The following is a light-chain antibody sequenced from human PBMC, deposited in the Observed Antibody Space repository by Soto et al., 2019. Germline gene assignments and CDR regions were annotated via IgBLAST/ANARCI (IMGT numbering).Light chain of an antibody. Sequence: EIVLTQSPGTLSLSPGERAILSCRASQSVSGSYLAWYQQKPGQAPRLLIYDVSSRATGIPDRFGGTGSGADFTLTISKLEPEDLALYYCQHYGNSRGSFGGRTKVEIK. CDR3: QHYGNSRGS. CDR2: DVS. CDR1: QSVSGSY. V-gene: IGKV3-20*01. J-gene: IGKJ4*01.